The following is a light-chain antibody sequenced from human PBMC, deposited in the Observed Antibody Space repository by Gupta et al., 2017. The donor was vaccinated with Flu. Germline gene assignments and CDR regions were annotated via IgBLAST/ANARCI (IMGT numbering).Light chain of an antibody. J-gene: IGLJ3*02. CDR3: SSYTSSSPWV. CDR2: EVS. Sequence: QSALTQPASVSGSPGQSITISCTGTSSDVGGYNYVSWYQQHPGKAPKLMIYEVSNRPAGVASRFSASKSGNTASLTISVLQAEDEADYYCSSYTSSSPWVFGGGTKLTVL. V-gene: IGLV2-14*01. CDR1: SSDVGGYNY.